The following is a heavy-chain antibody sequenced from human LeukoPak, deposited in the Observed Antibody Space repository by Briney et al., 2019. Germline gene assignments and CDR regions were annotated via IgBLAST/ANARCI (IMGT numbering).Heavy chain of an antibody. CDR3: AKSAAAGRGYYYYGMDV. Sequence: GGSLRLSCAASGFTFSGSAMHWVRQASGKGLEWVGRIRGKANSYATTYAASVKGRFTISRDNSKNTLYLQMNSLRAEDTAVYYCAKSAAAGRGYYYYGMDVWGQGTTVTVSS. V-gene: IGHV3-73*01. CDR2: IRGKANSYAT. D-gene: IGHD6-13*01. J-gene: IGHJ6*02. CDR1: GFTFSGSA.